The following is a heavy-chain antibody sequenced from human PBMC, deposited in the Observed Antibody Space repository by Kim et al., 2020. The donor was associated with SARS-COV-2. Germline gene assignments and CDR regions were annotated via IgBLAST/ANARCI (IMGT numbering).Heavy chain of an antibody. V-gene: IGHV3-49*02. J-gene: IGHJ2*01. CDR2: T. CDR3: TRVAPYWYFDL. Sequence: TEYAASVKGRFTISRDDSKSIAYLQMNSLKTEDTAVYYCTRVAPYWYFDLWGRGTLVTVSS.